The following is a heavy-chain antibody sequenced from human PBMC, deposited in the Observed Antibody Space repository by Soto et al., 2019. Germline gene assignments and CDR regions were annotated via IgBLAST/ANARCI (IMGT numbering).Heavy chain of an antibody. CDR2: IYYSGST. D-gene: IGHD3-10*01. V-gene: IGHV4-59*01. CDR1: GGSISSYY. CDR3: ARYLPYYYGSGSRGDWFDP. J-gene: IGHJ5*02. Sequence: SETLSLTCTVSGGSISSYYSSWIRQPPGKGLEWIGYIYYSGSTNYNPSLKSRVTISVDTSKNQFSLKLISVTAGDTAVYYCARYLPYYYGSGSRGDWFDPWGQGTLVTVSS.